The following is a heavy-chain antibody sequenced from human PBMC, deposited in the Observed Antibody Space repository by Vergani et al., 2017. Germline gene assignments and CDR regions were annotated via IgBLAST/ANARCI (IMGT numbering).Heavy chain of an antibody. J-gene: IGHJ4*02. Sequence: EVQLVESGGGVVRPGGSLRLSCAASGFTFDDYGMSWVRQAPGKGLEWVSGINWNGGSTGYADSVTGRFTSSIANAKNYLYLQMNSLCAEDTALYYCARDPYGGNGKFDYWGQGTLVTVSS. CDR1: GFTFDDYG. CDR2: INWNGGST. CDR3: ARDPYGGNGKFDY. V-gene: IGHV3-20*04. D-gene: IGHD4-23*01.